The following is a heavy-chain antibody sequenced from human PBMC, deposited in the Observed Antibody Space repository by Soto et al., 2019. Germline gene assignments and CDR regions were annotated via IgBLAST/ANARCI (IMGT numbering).Heavy chain of an antibody. CDR2: VYWNDDK. D-gene: IGHD6-19*01. V-gene: IGHV2-5*01. CDR3: AHSQGANSGWYGGFDP. Sequence: QITLKESGPTLVKPTQTLSLTCTLSGFSLDTNGVGVGWIRQPPGKALEWLALVYWNDDKRFSPSLWGRITISKDTSKNQVVLTLTNVGPDATATYYCAHSQGANSGWYGGFDPWGPGILVTVSS. CDR1: GFSLDTNGVG. J-gene: IGHJ5*02.